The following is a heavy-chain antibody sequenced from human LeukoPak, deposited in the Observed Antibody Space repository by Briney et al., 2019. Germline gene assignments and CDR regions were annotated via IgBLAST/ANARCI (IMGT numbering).Heavy chain of an antibody. CDR2: ISAYNGNT. CDR1: GYTFTTYG. J-gene: IGHJ6*03. D-gene: IGHD4-17*01. V-gene: IGHV1-18*01. Sequence: GASVKVSCKASGYTFTTYGITWVRQAPGQGLEWMGWISAYNGNTKYAQKFQGRVTMTTDTSTSTAYMELRSLRSDDTAVYYCARDQTVTTSYYYYYMDVWGKGTTATVSS. CDR3: ARDQTVTTSYYYYYMDV.